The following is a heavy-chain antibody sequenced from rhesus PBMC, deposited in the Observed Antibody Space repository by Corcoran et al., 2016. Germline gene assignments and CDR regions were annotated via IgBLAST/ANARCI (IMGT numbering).Heavy chain of an antibody. J-gene: IGHJ5-2*02. CDR3: ARLQDSGLFNSLDV. Sequence: QVQLQESGPGLVTPLETLSLTCAVSGGSISSNSWSWIRQAHGKGLAWIGYLHGTGSSTNRNPYLKSRVTRSVDTSKNQLSLKRSSVTAADTAVYFCARLQDSGLFNSLDVWGRGVLVTVSS. D-gene: IGHD3-28*01. V-gene: IGHV4S11*01. CDR2: LHGTGSST. CDR1: GGSISSNS.